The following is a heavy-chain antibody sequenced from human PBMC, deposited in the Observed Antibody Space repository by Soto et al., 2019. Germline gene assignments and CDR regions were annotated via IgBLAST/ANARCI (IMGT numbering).Heavy chain of an antibody. CDR1: GGIFSSYA. CDR3: ARSGSGYVWFNEF. CDR2: IIPIFGTA. V-gene: IGHV1-69*01. Sequence: QEQLVQSGAEVKKPGSSVKVSCKASGGIFSSYAISWVRQAPGQGLEWMGGIIPIFGTANYAQKFQGRVTITADEATNTAYMDLSSLKSEDTAIYYCARSGSGYVWFNEFWGQRTLVTVSS. J-gene: IGHJ4*02. D-gene: IGHD3-22*01.